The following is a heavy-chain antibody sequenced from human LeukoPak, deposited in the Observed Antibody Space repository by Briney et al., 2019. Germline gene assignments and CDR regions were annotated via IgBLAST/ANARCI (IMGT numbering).Heavy chain of an antibody. J-gene: IGHJ4*02. Sequence: GGSLRLSCAASGFTFSSYSMNWVRQAPGKGLEWVSYISSSSSTIYYADSVKGRFTISRDNAKNSLYLQMNSLRAEDTAVYYCASGHRTMVRGVINYWGQGTLVTVSS. V-gene: IGHV3-48*04. CDR3: ASGHRTMVRGVINY. CDR1: GFTFSSYS. CDR2: ISSSSSTI. D-gene: IGHD3-10*01.